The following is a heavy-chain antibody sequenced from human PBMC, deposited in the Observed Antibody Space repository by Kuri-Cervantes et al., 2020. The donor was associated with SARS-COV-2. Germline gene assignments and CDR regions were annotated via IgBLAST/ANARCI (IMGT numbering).Heavy chain of an antibody. CDR2: MNPNSGNT. J-gene: IGHJ3*02. V-gene: IGHV1-8*03. Sequence: ASVKVSCKASGYTFTSYDINWVRQATGQGLEWMGWMNPNSGNTGYAQKFQGRVTITRNTSISTAYMELSSLRSEDTAVYYCARRGAGSSSAAFDIWGLGTMVTVSS. D-gene: IGHD6-6*01. CDR1: GYTFTSYD. CDR3: ARRGAGSSSAAFDI.